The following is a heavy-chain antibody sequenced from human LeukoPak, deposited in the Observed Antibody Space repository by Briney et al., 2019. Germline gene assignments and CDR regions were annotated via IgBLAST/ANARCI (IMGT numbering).Heavy chain of an antibody. Sequence: GGSLRHSYAASGFTFSSYAMHWGCQAPGQGLEWVAVISYDGSNKYYADSVKGRFTISRDNSKNTLYLQMNSLRAEDTAVYYCARELLGMDVWGKGTTVTVSS. D-gene: IGHD2-15*01. CDR2: ISYDGSNK. J-gene: IGHJ6*04. CDR1: GFTFSSYA. V-gene: IGHV3-30*04. CDR3: ARELLGMDV.